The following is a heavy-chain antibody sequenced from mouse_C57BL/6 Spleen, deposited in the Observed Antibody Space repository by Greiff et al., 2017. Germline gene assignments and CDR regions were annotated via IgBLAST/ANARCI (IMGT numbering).Heavy chain of an antibody. CDR1: GYTFTSYW. CDR3: ASSYYYDSPSY. CDR2: IDPSDSYT. J-gene: IGHJ2*01. D-gene: IGHD1-1*01. V-gene: IGHV1-59*01. Sequence: QVQLQQPGAELVRPGTSVKLSCKASGYTFTSYWMHWVKQRPGQGLEWIGVIDPSDSYTNYNQKFKGKATLTLDTSSSTAYMQLSSLTSEDSAVYYCASSYYYDSPSYWGQGTTLTVSS.